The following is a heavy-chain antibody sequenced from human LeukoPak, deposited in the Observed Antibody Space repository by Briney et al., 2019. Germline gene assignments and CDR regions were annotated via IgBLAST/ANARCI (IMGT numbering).Heavy chain of an antibody. CDR1: GFTFSRYA. CDR3: ARGHYDILTGYPFDY. J-gene: IGHJ4*02. Sequence: PGRSLRLSCAASGFTFSRYAMHWVRQAPGKGLEWVAVISYDGSNKYYADSVKGRFTISRDNSKDTLYLQMNSLRAEDTAVYYCARGHYDILTGYPFDYWGQGTLVTVSS. CDR2: ISYDGSNK. V-gene: IGHV3-30-3*01. D-gene: IGHD3-9*01.